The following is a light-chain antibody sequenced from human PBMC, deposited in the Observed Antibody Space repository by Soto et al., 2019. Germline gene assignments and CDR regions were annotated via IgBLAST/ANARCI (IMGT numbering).Light chain of an antibody. CDR2: EVT. CDR3: SSYAGNNDLV. V-gene: IGLV2-8*01. CDR1: SSDVGGWTY. J-gene: IGLJ2*01. Sequence: QAVLTQPPSASGSPGQSVTISCTGTSSDVGGWTYVSWYQQHPGKAPKLMIYEVTKRPSGVPDRFSGSKSGNTASLTVYGLQAEDEADYYCSSYAGNNDLVFGGGTKLTVL.